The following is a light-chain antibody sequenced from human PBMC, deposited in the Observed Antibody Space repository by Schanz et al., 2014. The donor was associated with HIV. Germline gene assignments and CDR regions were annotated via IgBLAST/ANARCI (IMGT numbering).Light chain of an antibody. CDR3: QQYDSSSWT. V-gene: IGKV1-5*03. J-gene: IGKJ1*01. CDR2: QAS. CDR1: QNIGKW. Sequence: DIPMTQSPSTLSASVGDRVTITCRASQNIGKWLTWYQQKPGKAPNLLIYQASTLEIGVSSRFSGSGSGTEFTLTISSLQPDDFATYYCQQYDSSSWTFGQGTKVETK.